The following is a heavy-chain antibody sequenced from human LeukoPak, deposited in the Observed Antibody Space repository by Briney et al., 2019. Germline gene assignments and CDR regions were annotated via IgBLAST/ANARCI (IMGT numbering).Heavy chain of an antibody. D-gene: IGHD2-2*01. CDR3: ARVVPANDWFDP. CDR1: GGSISSYY. J-gene: IGHJ5*02. Sequence: SGTLSLTCTVSGGSISSYYWSWIRQPPGKGLEWIGYIYYSGSTNYNPSLKSRVTISVDTSKNQFSLKLSSVTAADTAVYYCARVVPANDWFDPWGQGTLVTVSS. CDR2: IYYSGST. V-gene: IGHV4-59*01.